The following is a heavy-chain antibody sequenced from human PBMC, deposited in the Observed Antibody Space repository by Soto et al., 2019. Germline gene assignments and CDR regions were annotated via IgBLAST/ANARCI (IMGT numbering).Heavy chain of an antibody. CDR2: IWFDGSNK. J-gene: IGHJ6*02. CDR3: ARDRGYSGYDSPRYYYGMDV. CDR1: GFTFSSHG. Sequence: QVQLVESGGGVVQPGRSLRLSCAASGFTFSSHGMHWVRQAPGKGLEWVAVIWFDGSNKYYGDSVKGRFTISRDNSKNTLYLQMNSMRAEDTAVYYCARDRGYSGYDSPRYYYGMDVWGQGTTVTVSS. D-gene: IGHD5-12*01. V-gene: IGHV3-33*01.